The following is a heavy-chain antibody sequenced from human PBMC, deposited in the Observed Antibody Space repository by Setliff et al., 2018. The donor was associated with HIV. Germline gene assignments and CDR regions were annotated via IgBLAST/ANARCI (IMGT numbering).Heavy chain of an antibody. CDR2: VNPIGGVT. J-gene: IGHJ5*02. Sequence: ASVKVSCKASGYSFTAHHIHWVRQAPGQGLEWMGWVNPIGGVTSYAQRFQGRVTISRDTSIGTAYMELRTLRSDDTAVYFCARILSGLNYFDPWGQGTLVTVSS. CDR1: GYSFTAHH. CDR3: ARILSGLNYFDP. V-gene: IGHV1-2*02. D-gene: IGHD1-7*01.